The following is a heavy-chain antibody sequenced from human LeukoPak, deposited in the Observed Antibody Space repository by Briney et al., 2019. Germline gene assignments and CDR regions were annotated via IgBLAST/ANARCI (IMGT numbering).Heavy chain of an antibody. J-gene: IGHJ3*02. Sequence: GGSLRLSCAASGFTFRSYGMHWVRQAPGKGLEWVAVIWYDGSNKYYADSVKGRFTISRDSAKNSLYLQMNSLRAEDTAVYYCARDLEEWELARAFDIWGQGTMVTVSS. V-gene: IGHV3-33*01. CDR1: GFTFRSYG. CDR3: ARDLEEWELARAFDI. D-gene: IGHD1-26*01. CDR2: IWYDGSNK.